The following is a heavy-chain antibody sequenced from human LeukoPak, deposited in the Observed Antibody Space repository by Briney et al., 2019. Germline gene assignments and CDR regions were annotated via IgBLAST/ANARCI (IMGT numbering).Heavy chain of an antibody. CDR1: GGTFSSYA. Sequence: GASVKVSCKASGGTFSSYAISWVRQAPGQGLEWMGGIIPIFGTANYAQKFQGRGTITTDESKSTAYMELSSLRSEDTAVYYCARVGYGGGAFDIWGQGTMVTVSS. CDR3: ARVGYGGGAFDI. J-gene: IGHJ3*02. V-gene: IGHV1-69*05. D-gene: IGHD6-13*01. CDR2: IIPIFGTA.